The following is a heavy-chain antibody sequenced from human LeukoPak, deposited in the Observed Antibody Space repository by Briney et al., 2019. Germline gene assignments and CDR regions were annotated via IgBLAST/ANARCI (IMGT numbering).Heavy chain of an antibody. CDR3: AKDRPDIVVVVADLDY. CDR1: GFTFSNHG. D-gene: IGHD2-15*01. V-gene: IGHV3-23*01. CDR2: ISGSGGST. J-gene: IGHJ4*02. Sequence: GGTLRLSCAASGFTFSNHGMNWVRQAPGKGLEWISAISGSGGSTYYADSVKGRFTISKDNSKNTLYLQMNSLRAEDTAVYYCAKDRPDIVVVVADLDYWGQGTLVTVSS.